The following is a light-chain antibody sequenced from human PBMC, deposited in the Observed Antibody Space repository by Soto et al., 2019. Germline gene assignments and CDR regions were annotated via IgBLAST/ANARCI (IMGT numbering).Light chain of an antibody. Sequence: EIVLPQSPATLSSFPGESVPLSCRASQSVSGYLDWFPQKPGQAPRLVLLRIFTRAICVPARFSGSGSETEFTLTISGLEPADLGVYYCQQRHNWPITVGKGKRLGIK. J-gene: IGKJ5*01. CDR3: QQRHNWPIT. CDR2: RIF. V-gene: IGKV3-11*01. CDR1: QSVSGY.